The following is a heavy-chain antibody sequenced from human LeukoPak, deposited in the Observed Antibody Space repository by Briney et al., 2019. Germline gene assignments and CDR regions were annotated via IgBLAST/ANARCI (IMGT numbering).Heavy chain of an antibody. D-gene: IGHD3-3*02. CDR3: ARLAPVNGLAY. V-gene: IGHV4-59*08. CDR2: IYYSGST. CDR1: GGSISSNY. J-gene: IGHJ4*02. Sequence: SETLSLTCTVSGGSISSNYWSWIRQPPGKGLEWIGYIYYSGSTNYNPSLKSRVTISVDTSKNQFSLKLSSVTAADTAVYYCARLAPVNGLAYWGQGTLVTVSS.